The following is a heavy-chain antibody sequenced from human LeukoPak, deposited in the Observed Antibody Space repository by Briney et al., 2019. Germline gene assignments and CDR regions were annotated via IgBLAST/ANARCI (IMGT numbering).Heavy chain of an antibody. CDR3: ARGEMVDIVVVPAASALYYYGMDV. CDR2: INPSGGST. J-gene: IGHJ6*02. CDR1: GYTFTSYY. V-gene: IGHV1-46*01. D-gene: IGHD2-2*01. Sequence: ASVKVSCKASGYTFTSYYMHWVRQATGQGLEWMGIINPSGGSTSYAQKFQGRVTMTRDTSTSTVYMELSSLSSEDTAVYYCARGEMVDIVVVPAASALYYYGMDVWGQGTTVTVSS.